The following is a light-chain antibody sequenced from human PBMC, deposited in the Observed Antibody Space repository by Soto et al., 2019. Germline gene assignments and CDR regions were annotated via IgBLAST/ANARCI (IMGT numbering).Light chain of an antibody. Sequence: QAVVTQPPSASTTPGQRVTIFCSGGISNIGSKYVYWYQHLQGAAPKLLIYRDDQRPSGVPDRFSGSKSGTSASLAISGLRSEDEADYYCAAWDDSLNAWVFGGGTKLTVL. V-gene: IGLV1-47*01. CDR3: AAWDDSLNAWV. J-gene: IGLJ3*02. CDR1: ISNIGSKY. CDR2: RDD.